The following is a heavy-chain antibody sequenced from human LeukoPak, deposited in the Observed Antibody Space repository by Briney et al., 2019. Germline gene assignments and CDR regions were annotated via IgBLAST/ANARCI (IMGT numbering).Heavy chain of an antibody. CDR1: GLRYDAYG. CDR3: GRVYCSTTSCYDYYDYYMDV. V-gene: IGHV3-20*04. Sequence: PGGPLSLPRAASGLRYDAYGKRWLPHPTGKRLVWFSDTCWDGASTGYADSVKGRFTISRDNVNNSLYLQMNSLRVEDTALYFCGRVYCSTTSCYDYYDYYMDVWGKGTTVTVSS. CDR2: TCWDGAST. J-gene: IGHJ6*03. D-gene: IGHD2-2*01.